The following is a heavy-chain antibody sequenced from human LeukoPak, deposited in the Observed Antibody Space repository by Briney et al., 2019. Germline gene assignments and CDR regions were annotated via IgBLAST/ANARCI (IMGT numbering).Heavy chain of an antibody. CDR2: ISSSSSYI. J-gene: IGHJ4*02. V-gene: IGHV3-21*01. CDR1: GFTFSSYS. CDR3: ARVPILDYGDYYYLDY. Sequence: GSLRLSCAASGFTFSSYSMNWVRQAPGKGLEWVSSISSSSSYIYYADSVKGRFTISRDNAKNSLYLQMNSLRAEDTAVYYCARVPILDYGDYYYLDYWGQGSLVTVSS. D-gene: IGHD4-17*01.